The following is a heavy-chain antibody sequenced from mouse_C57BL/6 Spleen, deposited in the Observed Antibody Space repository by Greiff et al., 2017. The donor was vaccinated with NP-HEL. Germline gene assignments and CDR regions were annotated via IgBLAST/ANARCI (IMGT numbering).Heavy chain of an antibody. CDR2: IYPGNSDT. V-gene: IGHV1-5*01. CDR1: GYTFTSYW. Sequence: EVQLQQSGTVLARPGASVKMSCKTSGYTFTSYWMHWVKQRPGQGLEWIGAIYPGNSDTSYNQKFKGKAKLTAVTSASTAYMELSSLTNEDSAVYYCTRPYYGSSYGWYFDVWGTGTTVTVSS. CDR3: TRPYYGSSYGWYFDV. D-gene: IGHD1-1*01. J-gene: IGHJ1*03.